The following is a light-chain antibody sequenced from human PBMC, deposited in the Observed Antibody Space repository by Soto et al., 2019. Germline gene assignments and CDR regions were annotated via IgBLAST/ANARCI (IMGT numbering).Light chain of an antibody. CDR1: QSVGNTY. CDR3: QQYGTSPRT. J-gene: IGKJ2*01. CDR2: GAS. Sequence: EIVLTQSPGTLSLSPGERVTLSCRASQSVGNTYLAWYQQKPGQTPRLLMYGASSRATGISDRFSGSGSGTDFTLTITRLEPEDFAVYYCQQYGTSPRTFGQGTKLEIK. V-gene: IGKV3-20*01.